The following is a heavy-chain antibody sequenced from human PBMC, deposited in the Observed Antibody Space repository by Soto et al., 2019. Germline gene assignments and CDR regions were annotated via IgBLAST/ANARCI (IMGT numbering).Heavy chain of an antibody. CDR2: IDPSDSYT. Sequence: GESLKISCKGSGYSFTSYWISWVRQMPGKGLEWMGRIDPSDSYTNYSPSFQGHVTISADKSISTAYLRWSSLKASDTAMYYCARRGVYSGYEVSYGMDVWGQGTTVTVSS. V-gene: IGHV5-10-1*01. J-gene: IGHJ6*02. CDR1: GYSFTSYW. D-gene: IGHD5-12*01. CDR3: ARRGVYSGYEVSYGMDV.